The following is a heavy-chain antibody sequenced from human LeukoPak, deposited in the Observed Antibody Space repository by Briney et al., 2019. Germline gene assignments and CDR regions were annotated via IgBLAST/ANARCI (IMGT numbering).Heavy chain of an antibody. CDR3: ARDAGQLLSYYYYYMDV. V-gene: IGHV3-20*04. CDR2: INWNGGST. D-gene: IGHD2-2*01. J-gene: IGHJ6*03. Sequence: GGSLRLSCAASGFTFDDYGMSWVRQAPGKGLEWVSGINWNGGSTGYADSVKGRFTISRDNAKNSPYLQMNSLRAEDTALYYCARDAGQLLSYYYYYMDVWGKGTTVTVSS. CDR1: GFTFDDYG.